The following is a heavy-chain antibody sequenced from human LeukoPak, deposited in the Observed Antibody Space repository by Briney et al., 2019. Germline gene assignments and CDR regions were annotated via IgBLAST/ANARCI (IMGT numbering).Heavy chain of an antibody. V-gene: IGHV1-69-2*01. J-gene: IGHJ4*02. CDR3: ATCSGGSCYPLDY. CDR2: VDPEDGET. D-gene: IGHD2-15*01. CDR1: GYTFTDYY. Sequence: ASVKISCKVSGYTFTDYYMHWVQQAPGKGLEWMGRVDPEDGETIYAEKFQGRVTITADTSTDTAYMELSSLRSEDTAVYYCATCSGGSCYPLDYWGQGTLVTVSS.